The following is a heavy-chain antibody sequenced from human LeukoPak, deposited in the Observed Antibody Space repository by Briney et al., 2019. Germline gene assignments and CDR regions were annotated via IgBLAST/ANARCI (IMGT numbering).Heavy chain of an antibody. V-gene: IGHV1-8*02. CDR3: ARGPPSHYYDSSGPSDY. CDR2: MNPNSGNT. D-gene: IGHD3-22*01. Sequence: ASVKVSCKASGGTFSSYAISWVRQAPGQGLEWMGWMNPNSGNTGYAQKFQGRVTITRNTSISTAYMELSSLRSEDTAVYYCARGPPSHYYDSSGPSDYWGQGTLVTVSS. CDR1: GGTFSSYA. J-gene: IGHJ4*02.